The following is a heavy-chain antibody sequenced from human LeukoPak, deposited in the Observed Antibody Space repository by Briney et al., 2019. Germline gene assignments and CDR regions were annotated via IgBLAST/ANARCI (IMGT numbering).Heavy chain of an antibody. CDR2: ISATGDNR. D-gene: IGHD3-22*01. CDR3: AKDLLHYYDSSGYPSSFDY. V-gene: IGHV3-23*01. J-gene: IGHJ4*02. Sequence: GGSLRLSCAASGFTVSSNYMSWVRQAPGKGLEWVSVISATGDNRYHADSVKGRFTISRDSSNNTLYLQMNSLRAEDTAVYYCAKDLLHYYDSSGYPSSFDYWGQGTLVTVSS. CDR1: GFTVSSNY.